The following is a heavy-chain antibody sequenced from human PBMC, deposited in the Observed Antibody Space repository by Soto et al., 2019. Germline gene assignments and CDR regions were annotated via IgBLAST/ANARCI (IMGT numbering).Heavy chain of an antibody. J-gene: IGHJ6*03. CDR3: ARVERHDCSGGSCYYDYYYMDV. CDR1: GYTFTSYF. CDR2: ISAYNGNT. D-gene: IGHD2-15*01. Sequence: ASVKVSCKASGYTFTSYFISWVRQAPGQGLEWMGWISAYNGNTSYAQKLQGRVTMTTDTSTSTAYMELRSLRSDDTAVYYCARVERHDCSGGSCYYDYYYMDVWGKGTTVTVSS. V-gene: IGHV1-18*01.